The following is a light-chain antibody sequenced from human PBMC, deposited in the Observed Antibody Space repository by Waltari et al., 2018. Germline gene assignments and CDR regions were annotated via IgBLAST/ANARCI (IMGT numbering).Light chain of an antibody. CDR3: AAWDDSLSGRV. J-gene: IGLJ3*02. Sequence: QSVLTQPPSASGTHGQRVTIACSGSTSYINWYQQLPGTAPKLLIYRNNQRPSGVPDRFSGSKSGTSASLAISGLRSDDEADYYCAAWDDSLSGRVFGGGTKLTVL. CDR2: RNN. CDR1: TSYI. V-gene: IGLV1-47*01.